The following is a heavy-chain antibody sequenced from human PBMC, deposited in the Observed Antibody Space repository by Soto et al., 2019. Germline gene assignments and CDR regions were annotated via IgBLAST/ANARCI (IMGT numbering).Heavy chain of an antibody. V-gene: IGHV3-23*01. J-gene: IGHJ5*02. CDR1: GFTFSSYA. Sequence: GGSLRLSCAASGFTFSSYAMSWVRQAPGKGLEWVSAISGSGGSTYYADSVKGRFTISRDNSKNTLYLQMNSLRAEDTAVYYCAKSGTVTEGFDWFDPWGQGTLVTVSS. D-gene: IGHD4-17*01. CDR2: ISGSGGST. CDR3: AKSGTVTEGFDWFDP.